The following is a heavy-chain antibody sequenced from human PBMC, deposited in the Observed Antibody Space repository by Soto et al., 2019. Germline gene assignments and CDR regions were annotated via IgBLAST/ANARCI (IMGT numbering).Heavy chain of an antibody. CDR1: GLTLSRYN. V-gene: IGHV3-48*02. CDR2: ISPSSNSI. Sequence: VQLVESGGGLVQPGGSLRLSCVASGLTLSRYNMNWVRQAPGRGLEWVSYISPSSNSIYYADSVKGRFTISRDNAKNSLYLQMNSLRDEDTAVYYCARENNYRDSSGFYSGYFDYWGQGALVTVSS. CDR3: ARENNYRDSSGFYSGYFDY. D-gene: IGHD3-22*01. J-gene: IGHJ4*02.